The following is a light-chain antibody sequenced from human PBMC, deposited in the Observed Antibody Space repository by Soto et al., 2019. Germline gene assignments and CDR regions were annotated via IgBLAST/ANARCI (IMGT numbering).Light chain of an antibody. Sequence: QSALTQPASVSGSPVQSITISCTGTSSDVGGYNYVSWYQQHPGKAPKLMIYEVSNRPSGVSNRFSGSKSGNTASLTISGLQAEDEADYYCSSFTSINTWVFCGGTKLTVL. CDR2: EVS. CDR3: SSFTSINTWV. J-gene: IGLJ3*02. CDR1: SSDVGGYNY. V-gene: IGLV2-14*01.